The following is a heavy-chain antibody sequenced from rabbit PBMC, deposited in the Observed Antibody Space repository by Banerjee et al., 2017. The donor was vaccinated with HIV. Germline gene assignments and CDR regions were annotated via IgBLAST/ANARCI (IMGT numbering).Heavy chain of an antibody. J-gene: IGHJ4*01. CDR3: ARDSVASDDFNL. D-gene: IGHD1-1*01. CDR1: GWSFSSVYY. Sequence: EESGGDLVKPGASLTLTCKASGWSFSSVYYMCWVRQAPGKGLEWIACIYAGSSGSTYYASWAKGRFTISRTSSTTVTLQVTSLTAADTATYFCARDSVASDDFNLWGPGTLVTVS. V-gene: IGHV1S40*01. CDR2: IYAGSSGST.